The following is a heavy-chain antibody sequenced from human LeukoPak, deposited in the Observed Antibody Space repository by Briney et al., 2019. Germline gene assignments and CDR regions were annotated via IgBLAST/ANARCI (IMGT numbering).Heavy chain of an antibody. CDR3: ARVSGKGGTFPPYFDY. D-gene: IGHD2-15*01. V-gene: IGHV4-34*01. CDR2: INHSGST. J-gene: IGHJ4*02. CDR1: GGSFSGYY. Sequence: PSETLSLTCAVYGGSFSGYYWSWIRQPPGKGLEWIGEINHSGSTNYNPSLKSRVTISEDTSKNQFSLKLSSVTAADTAVYYCARVSGKGGTFPPYFDYWGQGTLVTVSS.